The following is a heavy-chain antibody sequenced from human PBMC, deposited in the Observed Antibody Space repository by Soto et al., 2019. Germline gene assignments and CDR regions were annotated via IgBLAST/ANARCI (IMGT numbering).Heavy chain of an antibody. D-gene: IGHD3-22*01. CDR2: IYYSGST. CDR1: GGSISSYY. J-gene: IGHJ4*02. CDR3: MLGSGWKDFDY. Sequence: SETLSLTCTVSGGSISSYYWSWIRQPPGKGLEWIGNIYYSGSTNYNPSLKSRVTISVDTSKNQFSLKLRSVTAADTAVYYCMLGSGWKDFDYWGQGTLVTVSS. V-gene: IGHV4-59*08.